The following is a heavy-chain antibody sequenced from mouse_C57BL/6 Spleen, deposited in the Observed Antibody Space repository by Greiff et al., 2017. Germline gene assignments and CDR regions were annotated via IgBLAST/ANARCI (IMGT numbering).Heavy chain of an antibody. D-gene: IGHD4-1*01. V-gene: IGHV14-2*01. CDR3: ARFLWDGYFDV. J-gene: IGHJ1*03. CDR2: IDPEDGDT. CDR1: GFNIKDYY. Sequence: VQLKQSGAELVKPGASVKLSCTASGFNIKDYYMHWVKQRTEQGLEWIGRIDPEDGDTKYAPKFKGKATLTVDTSSTTAYLRLSSLTSEDTAFYERARFLWDGYFDVWGTGTTVTVSS.